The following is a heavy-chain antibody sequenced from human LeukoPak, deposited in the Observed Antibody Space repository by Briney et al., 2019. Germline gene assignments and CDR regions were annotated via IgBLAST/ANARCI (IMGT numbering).Heavy chain of an antibody. J-gene: IGHJ4*02. CDR3: ARGHRYYGSGSYRGY. V-gene: IGHV1-8*01. Sequence: ASVKVSCKASGYTFASYDINWVRQATGQGLEWMGWMNPNSGNTGYAQKFQGRVTMTRNTSISTAYMELSSLRSEDTAVYYCARGHRYYGSGSYRGYWGQGTLVTVSS. CDR1: GYTFASYD. CDR2: MNPNSGNT. D-gene: IGHD3-10*01.